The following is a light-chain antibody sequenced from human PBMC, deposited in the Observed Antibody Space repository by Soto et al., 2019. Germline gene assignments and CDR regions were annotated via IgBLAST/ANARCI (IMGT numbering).Light chain of an antibody. V-gene: IGKV3-15*01. CDR1: QSVSSN. CDR3: QQYNNWPPPT. Sequence: EIVMTQSPATLSVSPGERATLSCRASQSVSSNLAWYQQKPGKAPRLLIYGASTRSTGIPARFSGSGSGTEFTLTISSLQSEDFAVYYCQQYNNWPPPTFGGGTKVEIK. J-gene: IGKJ4*01. CDR2: GAS.